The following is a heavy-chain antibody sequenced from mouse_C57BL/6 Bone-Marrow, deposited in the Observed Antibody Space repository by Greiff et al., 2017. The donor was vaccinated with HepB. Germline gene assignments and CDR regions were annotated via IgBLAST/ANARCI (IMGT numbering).Heavy chain of an antibody. CDR3: TRGTFYAMDY. CDR2: IYPRDGST. D-gene: IGHD5-1*01. V-gene: IGHV1-85*01. J-gene: IGHJ4*01. Sequence: VKLMESGPELVKPGASVKLSCKASGYTFTSYDINWVKQRPGQGLEWIGWIYPRDGSTKYNEKFKGKATLTVDTSSSTVYMELHSLTSEDSAVYFCTRGTFYAMDYWGQGTSVTVSS. CDR1: GYTFTSYD.